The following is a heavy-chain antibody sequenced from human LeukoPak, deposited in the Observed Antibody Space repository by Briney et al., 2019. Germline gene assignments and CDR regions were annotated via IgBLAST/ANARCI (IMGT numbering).Heavy chain of an antibody. D-gene: IGHD2-15*01. V-gene: IGHV4-4*07. CDR3: ARGGYCSGGSCYSSWFDP. CDR1: GGSISIYY. Sequence: SETLSLTCTVSGGSISIYYWSWIRQPAGKGLEWIGRIYTSGNTSYNPSLKSRVTMSVDTSKNQFSLNLSSVTAADTAVYYCARGGYCSGGSCYSSWFDPWGQGTLVTVSS. J-gene: IGHJ5*02. CDR2: IYTSGNT.